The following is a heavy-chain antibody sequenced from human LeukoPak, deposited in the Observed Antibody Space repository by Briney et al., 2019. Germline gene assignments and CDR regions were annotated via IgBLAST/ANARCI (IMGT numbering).Heavy chain of an antibody. D-gene: IGHD5-18*01. CDR2: IYPGDPDT. J-gene: IGHJ4*02. CDR3: TIRAYSYEYFDF. CDR1: GYTFTNSW. V-gene: IGHV5-51*01. Sequence: GESLKISCKGSGYTFTNSWIGWVRQTPGKGLEWMESIYPGDPDTRYSPSFQGQVTISVDKSISTAYLQWSSLKASNTAIYYCTIRAYSYEYFDFWGQGTLVTVSS.